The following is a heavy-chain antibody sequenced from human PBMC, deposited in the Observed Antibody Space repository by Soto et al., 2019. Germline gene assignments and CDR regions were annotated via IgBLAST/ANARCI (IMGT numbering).Heavy chain of an antibody. CDR1: GFTFYSYA. J-gene: IGHJ3*02. V-gene: IGHV3-23*01. CDR2: ISGNGGST. CDR3: VRGLRVFSSGPEAFDI. D-gene: IGHD6-19*01. Sequence: EVQLLESGGGLVQPGGSLRLSCAASGFTFYSYALSWVRQAPGKGLEWVSVISGNGGSTTYAGSVRGRFTISRDNSKNTVYLQMNSLRAEDTAVYYCVRGLRVFSSGPEAFDICGQGTMVTVS.